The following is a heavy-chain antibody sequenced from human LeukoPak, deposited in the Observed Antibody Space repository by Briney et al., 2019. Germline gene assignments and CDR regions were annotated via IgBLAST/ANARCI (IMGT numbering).Heavy chain of an antibody. V-gene: IGHV3-11*05. D-gene: IGHD2-15*01. CDR2: ISTSSSDT. J-gene: IGHJ4*02. Sequence: GGSLRLSCAASGFSFSDYYMTWIRQAPGRGLECVSYISTSSSDTNYADSVKGRFTISRDNSKNSLYLQMNSLRAEDTAVYYCAKDSRDCSGGSCYPLRFDYWGQGTLVTVSS. CDR1: GFSFSDYY. CDR3: AKDSRDCSGGSCYPLRFDY.